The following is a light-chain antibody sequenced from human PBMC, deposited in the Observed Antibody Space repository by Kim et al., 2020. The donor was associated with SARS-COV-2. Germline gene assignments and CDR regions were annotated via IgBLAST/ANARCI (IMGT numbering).Light chain of an antibody. J-gene: IGLJ3*02. Sequence: GQSITIPCTGTSSDVGGYNYVSWYQQHPDKAPKLMIYDVSKRPSGVSNRFSGSKSGNTASLTISGLQAEDEADYYCSSYTTSSTWVFGGGTQLTVL. CDR2: DVS. V-gene: IGLV2-14*04. CDR1: SSDVGGYNY. CDR3: SSYTTSSTWV.